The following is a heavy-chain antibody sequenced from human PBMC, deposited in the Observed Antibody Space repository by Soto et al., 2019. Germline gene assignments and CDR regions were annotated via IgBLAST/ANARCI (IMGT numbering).Heavy chain of an antibody. CDR1: GFTFSSYA. J-gene: IGHJ4*02. CDR3: AKDPRLQPRAAAGQQLATQAIDY. CDR2: ISASGVST. D-gene: IGHD6-13*01. Sequence: EVQLLEFGGGLVQPGGSLRLSCSASGFTFSSYAMGWVRQAPGKGLEWVSTISASGVSTYHADSVKGRFTISRDNSTNTLYLQMTSLRDEDTGVYYCAKDPRLQPRAAAGQQLATQAIDYWGKGTLVTVSS. V-gene: IGHV3-23*01.